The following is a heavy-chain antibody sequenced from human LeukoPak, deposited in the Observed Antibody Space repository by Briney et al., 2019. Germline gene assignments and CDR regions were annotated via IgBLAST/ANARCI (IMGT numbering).Heavy chain of an antibody. Sequence: ASVKVSCKASGGTFSSYAISWVRQAPGQGLEWMGGIIPIFGTANYAQKFQGRVTITTDVSTSTAYMELSSLRSEDTAVYYCARERGGDYYDSSGYPLDYWGQGTLVTVSS. CDR2: IIPIFGTA. CDR3: ARERGGDYYDSSGYPLDY. D-gene: IGHD3-22*01. CDR1: GGTFSSYA. V-gene: IGHV1-69*05. J-gene: IGHJ4*02.